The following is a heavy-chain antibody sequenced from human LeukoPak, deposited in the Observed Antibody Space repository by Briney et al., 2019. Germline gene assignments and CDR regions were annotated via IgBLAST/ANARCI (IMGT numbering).Heavy chain of an antibody. CDR3: ARDQFFAFDI. CDR1: GFTFSSYS. Sequence: PGGSLRLSCAASGFTFSSYSMNWVRQARGKGLEWVSDISSSRNNIYYADSVKGRFTISRDNAKNSLYLQMYSLRDEDTAVYYCARDQFFAFDIWGQGTMVAVSS. D-gene: IGHD3-3*01. J-gene: IGHJ3*02. CDR2: ISSSRNNI. V-gene: IGHV3-48*02.